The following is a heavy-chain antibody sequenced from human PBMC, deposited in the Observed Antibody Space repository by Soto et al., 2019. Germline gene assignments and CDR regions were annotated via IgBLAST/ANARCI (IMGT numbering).Heavy chain of an antibody. CDR3: ARRDIVVVTATGYYYYGMDV. J-gene: IGHJ6*02. D-gene: IGHD2-21*02. CDR2: IIPIFGTA. V-gene: IGHV1-69*12. Sequence: QVQLVQSGAEVKKPGSSVKVSCKASGGTFSSYAISWVRQAPGQGLEWMGGIIPIFGTANYAQKFQGRVTITADESTSTAYMERSSRRSEDTAVYYCARRDIVVVTATGYYYYGMDVWGQGTTVIVSS. CDR1: GGTFSSYA.